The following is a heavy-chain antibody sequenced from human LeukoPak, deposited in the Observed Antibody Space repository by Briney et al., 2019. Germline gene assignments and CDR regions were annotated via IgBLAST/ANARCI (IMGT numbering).Heavy chain of an antibody. CDR1: GYIFTSYW. D-gene: IGHD2-2*02. CDR3: ARLGKYCSSTSCYTGHGAFDI. V-gene: IGHV5-51*01. CDR2: IYPGDSGT. Sequence: GESLQISCKGSGYIFTSYWIGWVRQMPGRGLEWMGIIYPGDSGTRYSPSFQGQVTISADKSISTAYLQWSSLKASDTAMYYCARLGKYCSSTSCYTGHGAFDIWGQGTMVTVSS. J-gene: IGHJ3*02.